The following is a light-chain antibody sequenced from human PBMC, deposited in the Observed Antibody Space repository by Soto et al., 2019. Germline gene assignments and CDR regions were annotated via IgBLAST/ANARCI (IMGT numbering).Light chain of an antibody. V-gene: IGKV3-20*01. J-gene: IGKJ1*01. Sequence: ETVLTQSPGTLSLSPGETATLSCRASQSVGSNYLAWYQQKPGQAPRLLIYGASSRATGIPDRFSGNGSGTDFTLSISRLEPEDFAVYYCQHYGWTSWTFGQGTKVEIK. CDR3: QHYGWTSWT. CDR2: GAS. CDR1: QSVGSNY.